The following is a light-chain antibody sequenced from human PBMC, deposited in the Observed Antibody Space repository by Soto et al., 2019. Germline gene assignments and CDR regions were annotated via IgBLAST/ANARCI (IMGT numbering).Light chain of an antibody. V-gene: IGLV2-23*02. CDR2: EVN. J-gene: IGLJ3*02. Sequence: QSVLTQPASVSGTPGQSITISCTGTNSDVGKYDFVSWYQHYPDKAPKFIIYEVNKRPSGVSHRFSGSKSGSTASLTIFGLQAEDEAHYYCCSYTSSETVVFGGGTKVTVL. CDR1: NSDVGKYDF. CDR3: CSYTSSETVV.